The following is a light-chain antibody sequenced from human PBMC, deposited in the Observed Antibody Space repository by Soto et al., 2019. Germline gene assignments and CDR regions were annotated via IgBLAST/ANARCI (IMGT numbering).Light chain of an antibody. CDR2: SDN. V-gene: IGLV1-44*01. CDR1: SSNVGGNT. CDR3: ASWDNSLNGPV. J-gene: IGLJ3*02. Sequence: QPVLTQPPSASGTPGQRVTISCSGSSSNVGGNTINWYQHLPGTAPKLLMYSDNQRPSGVPDRFSSSKSGTSASLAISRLQSDDEADYFCASWDNSLNGPVFGGGTKLTVL.